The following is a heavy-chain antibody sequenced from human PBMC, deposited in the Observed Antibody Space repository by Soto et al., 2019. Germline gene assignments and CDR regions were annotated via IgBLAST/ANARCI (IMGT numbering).Heavy chain of an antibody. Sequence: ASVKVSCKASGYTFSGYYIQWVRQAPGQGLEWMGWINPKSEGTSFAQKFQGRVTMTRDTSISTAYMEVTNVKSDDTAIYYCARDGNFVLRGYSFGFDFWGQGTRVTAPQ. CDR3: ARDGNFVLRGYSFGFDF. CDR1: GYTFSGYY. J-gene: IGHJ4*02. D-gene: IGHD5-18*01. CDR2: INPKSEGT. V-gene: IGHV1-2*02.